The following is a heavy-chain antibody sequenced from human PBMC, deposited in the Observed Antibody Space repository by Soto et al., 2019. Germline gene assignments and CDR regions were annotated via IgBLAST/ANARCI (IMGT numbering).Heavy chain of an antibody. D-gene: IGHD2-2*02. CDR2: NYYSGST. CDR3: ARESVPAYIHHTWFDP. Sequence: PSETLSLTCTISGGSISRGEYYWSWLRQPPGKGLEWIGYNYYSGSTYYNPSLGSRVTISIDTSRNQFSLKLSSVTAADTAVYYCARESVPAYIHHTWFDPWGQGTLVTVSS. J-gene: IGHJ5*02. V-gene: IGHV4-30-4*01. CDR1: GGSISRGEYY.